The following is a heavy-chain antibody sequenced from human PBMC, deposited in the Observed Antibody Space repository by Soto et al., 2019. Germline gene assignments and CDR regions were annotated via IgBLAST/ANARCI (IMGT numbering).Heavy chain of an antibody. D-gene: IGHD2-2*01. Sequence: GASVTVSCKASGGTFSSYAIIWVRQAPGQGLEWMGGIIPIFGTANYAQKFQGRVTITADESMSTAYMELSSLRSEDTAVYYCAIRQAAASRDIVVVPAAIPDLSIYYYGMDVWGQGTTVTVSS. CDR1: GGTFSSYA. CDR3: AIRQAAASRDIVVVPAAIPDLSIYYYGMDV. CDR2: IIPIFGTA. J-gene: IGHJ6*02. V-gene: IGHV1-69*13.